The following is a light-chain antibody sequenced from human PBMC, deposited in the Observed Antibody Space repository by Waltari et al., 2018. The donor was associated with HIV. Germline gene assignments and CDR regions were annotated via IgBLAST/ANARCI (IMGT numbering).Light chain of an antibody. CDR1: QRISSW. CDR3: QHYDSYSPA. J-gene: IGKJ1*01. Sequence: DIPMTQSPSTLSASVGDRVTITCRASQRISSWLAWYQQKPGKAPKLLIYKASTLESGVPSRFSGSGSGTEFTLTISSLQPDDFATYYCQHYDSYSPAFGQGTKVEIK. CDR2: KAS. V-gene: IGKV1-5*03.